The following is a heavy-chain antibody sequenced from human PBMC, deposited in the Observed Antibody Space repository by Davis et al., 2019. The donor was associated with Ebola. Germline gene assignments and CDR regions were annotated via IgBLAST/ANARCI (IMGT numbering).Heavy chain of an antibody. Sequence: PGGSLRLSCAASGFTFSSYGMHWVRQAPGKGLEWVAFIRYDGSNKYYADSVKGRFTISRDNSKNTLYLQMNSLRAEDTAVYYCAKSLRPLAAARVGGMDVWGQGTTVTVSS. CDR2: IRYDGSNK. D-gene: IGHD6-13*01. V-gene: IGHV3-30*02. J-gene: IGHJ6*02. CDR3: AKSLRPLAAARVGGMDV. CDR1: GFTFSSYG.